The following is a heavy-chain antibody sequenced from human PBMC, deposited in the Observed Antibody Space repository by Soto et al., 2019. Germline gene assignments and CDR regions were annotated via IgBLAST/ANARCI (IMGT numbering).Heavy chain of an antibody. J-gene: IGHJ4*02. CDR1: GGTFSRYA. Sequence: QVPLVQSGAELKKPGSSVKVSCKASGGTFSRYAITWLRKAPGQGLEWRVGIIPIFGTANYAQKFQGRVTITADESTGTAYMELSSLRSEDTAVYYCARDECSSYYDSSGYYYWGQGTLVTVSS. V-gene: IGHV1-69*01. CDR3: ARDECSSYYDSSGYYY. CDR2: IIPIFGTA. D-gene: IGHD3-22*01.